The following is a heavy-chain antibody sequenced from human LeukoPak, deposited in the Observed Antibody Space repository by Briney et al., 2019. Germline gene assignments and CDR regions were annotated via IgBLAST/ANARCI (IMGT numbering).Heavy chain of an antibody. CDR2: ISYDGSNK. CDR1: GFTFSSYG. Sequence: GGSLRLSCAASGFTFSSYGMHWVRQAPGKGLEWVAVISYDGSNKYYADSVKGRFTISRDNSKNTLYLQMNSLRAEDTAVYYCAEAYYYDSSDSDPDAFDIWGQGTMVTVSS. CDR3: AEAYYYDSSDSDPDAFDI. V-gene: IGHV3-30*18. D-gene: IGHD3-22*01. J-gene: IGHJ3*02.